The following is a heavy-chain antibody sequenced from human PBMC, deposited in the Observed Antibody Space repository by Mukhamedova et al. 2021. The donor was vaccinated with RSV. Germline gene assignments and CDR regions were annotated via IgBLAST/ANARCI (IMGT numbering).Heavy chain of an antibody. J-gene: IGHJ2*01. CDR3: ARDLGYGSGSYYRWGDWYFDL. Sequence: QPPGKGLEWIGYIYYSGSTNYNPSLKSRVTISVDTSKNQFSLKLSSVTAADTAVYYCARDLGYGSGSYYRWGDWYFDLWGRGTLV. V-gene: IGHV4-59*01. D-gene: IGHD3-10*01. CDR2: IYYSGST.